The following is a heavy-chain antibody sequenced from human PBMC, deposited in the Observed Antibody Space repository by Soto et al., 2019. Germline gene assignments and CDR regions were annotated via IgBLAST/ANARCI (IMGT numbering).Heavy chain of an antibody. J-gene: IGHJ4*02. D-gene: IGHD6-19*01. CDR2: MNPNSGNT. CDR1: GYTFTSYD. V-gene: IGHV1-8*01. Sequence: QVQLVQSGAEVKKPGASVKVYCKASGYTFTSYDINWVRQATGQGLEWMGWMNPNSGNTGYAQKFQGRVTMTRNTSIRTAYMALSSLRSEDTAVYYCARGRGHSSGWYGDYWGQGTLVTVSS. CDR3: ARGRGHSSGWYGDY.